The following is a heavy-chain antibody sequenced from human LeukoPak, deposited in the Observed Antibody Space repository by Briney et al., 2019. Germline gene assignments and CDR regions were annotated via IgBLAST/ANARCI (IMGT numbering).Heavy chain of an antibody. V-gene: IGHV4-31*03. J-gene: IGHJ4*02. D-gene: IGHD5-24*01. CDR1: GGSISSGGYY. CDR3: ARGGDGYNYGQTCFVY. CDR2: IYYSGST. Sequence: PSETLSLTCTVSGGSISSGGYYGSCIRQHPGKGLEWIGYIYYSGSTYYNPSLKSRVTISVDTSTDQFSLKLSSVTAADTAVYYCARGGDGYNYGQTCFVYGGQGTLVTVSS.